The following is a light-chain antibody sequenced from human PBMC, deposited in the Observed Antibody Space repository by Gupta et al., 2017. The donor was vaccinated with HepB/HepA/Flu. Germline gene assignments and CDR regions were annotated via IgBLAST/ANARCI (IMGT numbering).Light chain of an antibody. CDR2: VAS. CDR1: QSIAAY. J-gene: IGKJ1*01. V-gene: IGKV1-39*01. CDR3: QRSFTTGT. Sequence: DIQMTQSPSSLSASVGDRVTIACRASQSIAAYLNWYQQKPGKAPSLLISVASNLQSGVPSRFSGSGSGTDFTLTISSLQPEDSAIYYCQRSFTTGTFGQGTKVEI.